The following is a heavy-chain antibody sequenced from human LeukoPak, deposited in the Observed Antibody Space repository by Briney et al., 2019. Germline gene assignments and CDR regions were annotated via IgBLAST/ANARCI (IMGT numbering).Heavy chain of an antibody. CDR2: ISSSGSTI. V-gene: IGHV3-48*03. CDR1: GFTFSSYE. D-gene: IGHD5-24*01. CDR3: ARDSQRWGNFDS. Sequence: PGGSLRLSCAVSGFTFSSYEMNWVRQAPGKGLEWVSYISSSGSTIYYADSVKGRFTISRDNAKNSLYLQMNSLRVEDTAVYYCARDSQRWGNFDSWGQGTLVRVSS. J-gene: IGHJ4*02.